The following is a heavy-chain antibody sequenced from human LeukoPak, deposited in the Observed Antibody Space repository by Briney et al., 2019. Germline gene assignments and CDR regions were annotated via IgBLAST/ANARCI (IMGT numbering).Heavy chain of an antibody. CDR3: ARDRMRYYGMDV. J-gene: IGHJ6*02. V-gene: IGHV3-33*01. Sequence: PGGSLRLSCAASGFTFSSYGMHWVRQAPGKGLEWVAVIWYDGSNKYYADSVKGRFTISRDNSKNTLYLEMNSLRAEDTAVYYCARDRMRYYGMDVWGQGTKVTVSS. CDR2: IWYDGSNK. CDR1: GFTFSSYG.